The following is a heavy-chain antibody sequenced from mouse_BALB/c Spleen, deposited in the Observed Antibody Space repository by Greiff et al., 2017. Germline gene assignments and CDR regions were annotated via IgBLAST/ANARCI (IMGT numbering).Heavy chain of an antibody. CDR2: ISSGGSYT. V-gene: IGHV5-6*01. J-gene: IGHJ3*01. D-gene: IGHD2-2*01. CDR1: GFTFSSYG. Sequence: EVQLQQSGGDLVKPGGSLKLSCAASGFTFSSYGMSWVRQTPDKRLEWVATISSGGSYTYYPDSVKGRFTISRDNAKNTLYLQMSSLKSEDTAMYYCARDGYDGFAYWGQGTLVTVSA. CDR3: ARDGYDGFAY.